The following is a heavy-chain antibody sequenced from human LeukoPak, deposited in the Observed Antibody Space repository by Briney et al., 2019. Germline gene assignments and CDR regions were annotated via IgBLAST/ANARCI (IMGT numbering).Heavy chain of an antibody. CDR2: INPNSGGT. J-gene: IGHJ4*02. D-gene: IGHD3-10*01. CDR1: GYTFSGYY. Sequence: ASVKLSCKASGYTFSGYYMHWVRQAPGQGLAWMGCINPNSGGTNYAQKFQGRVTMTRDTSISTAYMELSRLRSDDTAVYYCARAYVFGELSLAYLDYWGQGTLVTVSS. CDR3: ARAYVFGELSLAYLDY. V-gene: IGHV1-2*02.